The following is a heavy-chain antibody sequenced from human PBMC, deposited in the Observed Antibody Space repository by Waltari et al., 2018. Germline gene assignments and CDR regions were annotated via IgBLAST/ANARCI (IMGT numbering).Heavy chain of an antibody. CDR2: IIPIFGTA. Sequence: QVQLVQSGAEVKKPGSSVKVSCKASGGTFSSYAISWVRQAPGQGLEWMGGIIPIFGTANYAQNVQGRVTITTDESTSTAYMELSSLRSEDTAVYYCAKDYYDSSGYSYNWFDPWGQGTLVTVSS. CDR3: AKDYYDSSGYSYNWFDP. V-gene: IGHV1-69*05. CDR1: GGTFSSYA. D-gene: IGHD3-22*01. J-gene: IGHJ5*02.